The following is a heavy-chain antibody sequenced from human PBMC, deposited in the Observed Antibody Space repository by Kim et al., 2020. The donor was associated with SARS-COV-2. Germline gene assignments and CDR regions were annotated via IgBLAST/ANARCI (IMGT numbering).Heavy chain of an antibody. D-gene: IGHD6-13*01. CDR2: INPNSGGT. Sequence: ASVKVSCKASGYTFTGYYMHWVRQAPGQGLEWMGWINPNSGGTNYAQKFQGRVTMTRDTSISTAYMELSRLRSDDTAVYYCARDPAYRVAAAGSTDYWGQGTLVTVSS. CDR3: ARDPAYRVAAAGSTDY. J-gene: IGHJ4*02. CDR1: GYTFTGYY. V-gene: IGHV1-2*02.